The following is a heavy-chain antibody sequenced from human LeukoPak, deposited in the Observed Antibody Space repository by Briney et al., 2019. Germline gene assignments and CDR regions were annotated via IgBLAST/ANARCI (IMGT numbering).Heavy chain of an antibody. D-gene: IGHD6-13*01. V-gene: IGHV4-39*01. CDR1: GGSISTSDYY. Sequence: SEILSLTCSVSGGSISTSDYYWNWIRHPPGKGLEWIGRISYIGSTYYSPALRSRVTMSVDTSKNQFSLELRSLTAADTAVYYCARRAIPAAGTFDPWGQGTLVTVSS. CDR3: ARRAIPAAGTFDP. J-gene: IGHJ5*02. CDR2: ISYIGST.